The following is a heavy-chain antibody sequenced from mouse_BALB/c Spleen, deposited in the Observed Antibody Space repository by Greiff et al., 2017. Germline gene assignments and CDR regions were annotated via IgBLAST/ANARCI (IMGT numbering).Heavy chain of an antibody. CDR3: ARGYFDV. Sequence: EVKLVESGGGLVQPGGSRKLSCAASGFTFTSLGMHWVRQAPEKGLEWVAYISSGSSTIYYADTVKGRFTISRDNPKNTLFLQMTSLRSEDTAMYYCARGYFDVWGAGTTVTVSA. J-gene: IGHJ1*01. V-gene: IGHV5-17*02. CDR2: ISSGSSTI. CDR1: GFTFTSLG.